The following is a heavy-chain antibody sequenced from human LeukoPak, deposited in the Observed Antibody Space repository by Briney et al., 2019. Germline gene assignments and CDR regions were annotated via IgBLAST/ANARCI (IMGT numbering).Heavy chain of an antibody. J-gene: IGHJ5*02. CDR1: TVNFAGRG. CDR2: INPSGTRT. CDR3: AIDQPHAASWFDP. Sequence: SGGSLRLSCVASTVNFAGRGMDWVRQAPGRGLEWVSTINPSGTRTFYADSVRGRFTISRDNSRNTVFLQLSSLRVEDTATYYCAIDQPHAASWFDPWGQGTLVTVSS. V-gene: IGHV3-23*01. D-gene: IGHD2-2*01.